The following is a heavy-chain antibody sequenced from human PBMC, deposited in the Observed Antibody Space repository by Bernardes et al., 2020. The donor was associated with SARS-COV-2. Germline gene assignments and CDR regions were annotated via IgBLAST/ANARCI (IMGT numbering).Heavy chain of an antibody. V-gene: IGHV3-74*01. CDR1: GFSLSSYW. J-gene: IGHJ5*02. CDR3: TRDTFGPSDT. CDR2: ITPDGTTT. D-gene: IGHD3-10*01. Sequence: GGSLSTSRAASGFSLSSYWMHWVRPAPGKGLVWVSRITPDGTTTNYAASVKGRFTISRDNAKNTLFLHMNSLRDEDTAVYYCTRDTFGPSDTWGQGTLVTVSS.